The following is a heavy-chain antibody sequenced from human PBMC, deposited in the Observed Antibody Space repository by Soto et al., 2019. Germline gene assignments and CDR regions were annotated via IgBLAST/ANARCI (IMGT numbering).Heavy chain of an antibody. CDR2: IIPIFGTA. D-gene: IGHD1-26*01. CDR1: GGTFSSYA. CDR3: ARTSVGATLYYYGMDV. J-gene: IGHJ6*02. Sequence: GASVKVSCKASGGTFSSYAISWVRQAPGQGLEWMGGIIPIFGTANYAQKFQGRVTITADESTSTAYMELSSLRSEDTAVYYCARTSVGATLYYYGMDVWGQGTTVTVSS. V-gene: IGHV1-69*13.